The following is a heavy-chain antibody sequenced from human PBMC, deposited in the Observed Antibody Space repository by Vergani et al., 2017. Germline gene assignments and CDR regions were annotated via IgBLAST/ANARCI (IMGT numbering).Heavy chain of an antibody. CDR1: GSSISSGYY. Sequence: QVQLQESGPGLVKPSETLSLTCTVSGSSISSGYYWGWIRQPPGKGLEWIGSIYHSGSIYYNPSLKSRVTISVDTSKNQFSLRLSSVTAADTAVYYCARRGSGKYYIRNWYFDLWGRGTLVTVSS. J-gene: IGHJ2*01. CDR2: IYHSGSI. V-gene: IGHV4-38-2*02. CDR3: ARRGSGKYYIRNWYFDL. D-gene: IGHD3-10*01.